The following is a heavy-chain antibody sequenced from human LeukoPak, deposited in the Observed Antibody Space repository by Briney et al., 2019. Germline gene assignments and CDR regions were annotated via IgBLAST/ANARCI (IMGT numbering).Heavy chain of an antibody. CDR2: IHPGDSDT. V-gene: IGHV5-51*01. J-gene: IGHJ4*02. D-gene: IGHD2-15*01. Sequence: GESLKISCEGSGYSFSSYWIGWVREMPGKGLEWMGVIHPGDSDTRYSPSFQGQVTISADKSVSTAYLQWSSLKASDTAMYYCARARYCSGGSCYAEYWGQGTLVTVSS. CDR1: GYSFSSYW. CDR3: ARARYCSGGSCYAEY.